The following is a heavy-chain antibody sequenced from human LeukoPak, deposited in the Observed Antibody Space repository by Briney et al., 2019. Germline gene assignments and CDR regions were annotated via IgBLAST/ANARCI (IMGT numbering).Heavy chain of an antibody. D-gene: IGHD3-22*01. Sequence: GGTLRLSCAASGFIWSDYNMHWLRQAPGKGLEWVSYISSSGSTIYYADTVKGQFNISRDNAKNSLYLQMNSLRAEDTAVYYCATTITMIVVVTPNDAFDIWGQGTMVTVSS. CDR2: ISSSGSTI. J-gene: IGHJ3*02. CDR3: ATTITMIVVVTPNDAFDI. CDR1: GFIWSDYN. V-gene: IGHV3-48*03.